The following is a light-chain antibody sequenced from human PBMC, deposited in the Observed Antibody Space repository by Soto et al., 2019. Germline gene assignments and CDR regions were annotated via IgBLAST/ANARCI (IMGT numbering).Light chain of an antibody. CDR3: TSYTSSTTLYV. J-gene: IGLJ1*01. Sequence: ALTQPASVSGSPGQSITISCTGTSSDVGAYKYVSWYQQQAGKSPRLMIYEVNNRPSGVSNRFSGSKSGNTASLTISGLQAEDEADYYCTSYTSSTTLYVFGSGTKVTVL. V-gene: IGLV2-14*01. CDR1: SSDVGAYKY. CDR2: EVN.